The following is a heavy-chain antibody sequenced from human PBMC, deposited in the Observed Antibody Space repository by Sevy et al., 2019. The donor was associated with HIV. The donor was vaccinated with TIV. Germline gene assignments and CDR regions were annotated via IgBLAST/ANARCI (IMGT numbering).Heavy chain of an antibody. D-gene: IGHD2-2*01. Sequence: SLRLSCAAPGFTFDDYGMHWVRQTTGKGLEWVSSISWNSGGIADAASVKGRFTIARDNAKNSLYLQMNSLRAEDTDVYYCVKDKESRVIIPASMAFYGMDVWGQGTTVTVSS. V-gene: IGHV3-9*01. CDR2: ISWNSGGI. CDR1: GFTFDDYG. CDR3: VKDKESRVIIPASMAFYGMDV. J-gene: IGHJ6*02.